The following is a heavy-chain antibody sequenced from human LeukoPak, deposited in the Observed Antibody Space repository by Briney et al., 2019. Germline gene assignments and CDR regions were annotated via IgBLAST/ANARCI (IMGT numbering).Heavy chain of an antibody. CDR3: VSPRGFSYGYFDY. CDR2: IYYSKNT. CDR1: GGSISSSSAY. D-gene: IGHD5-18*01. J-gene: IGHJ4*02. V-gene: IGHV4-39*01. Sequence: AETLSLTCTVSGGSISSSSAYWGWIRQPPGKGLEWIGSIYYSKNTSSNPSLKSRVTISADTSKNQFSLTLGSVSATDTAVYYCVSPRGFSYGYFDYWGQGTLVTVSS.